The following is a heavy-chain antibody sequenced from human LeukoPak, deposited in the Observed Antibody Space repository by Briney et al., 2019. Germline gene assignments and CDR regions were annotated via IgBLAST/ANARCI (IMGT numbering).Heavy chain of an antibody. J-gene: IGHJ6*03. CDR2: IYTRGST. Sequence: SETLSLTCTVSGGSISSYYWSWIRQPPGKGLEWIGYIYTRGSTNYNPSLKSRVTISVDTSKNKFSLKLSSVTAADTAVYYCAITRYYYYYMDVWGKGTTVTVSS. CDR1: GGSISSYY. CDR3: AITRYYYYYMDV. V-gene: IGHV4-4*09.